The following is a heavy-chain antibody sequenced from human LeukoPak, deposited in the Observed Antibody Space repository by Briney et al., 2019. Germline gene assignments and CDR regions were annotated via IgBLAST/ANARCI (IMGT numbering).Heavy chain of an antibody. CDR2: INHSGST. Sequence: SETLSLTCAVYGGSFSGYYWSWIRQPPGKGLEWIGEINHSGSTNYNPSLKSRVTISVDTSKNQFSLKLSSVTAADTAVYYCARGVKRLRLGELSRWGQGTLVTVSS. CDR3: ARGVKRLRLGELSR. D-gene: IGHD3-16*02. CDR1: GGSFSGYY. J-gene: IGHJ4*02. V-gene: IGHV4-34*01.